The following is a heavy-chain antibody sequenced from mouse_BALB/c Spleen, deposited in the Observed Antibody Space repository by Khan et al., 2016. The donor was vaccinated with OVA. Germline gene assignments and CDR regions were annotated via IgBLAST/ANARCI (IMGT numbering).Heavy chain of an antibody. V-gene: IGHV14-3*02. J-gene: IGHJ2*01. CDR2: IVPSNGNT. CDR3: ARMVRK. D-gene: IGHD1-1*02. CDR1: GLTIKDTY. Sequence: VQLKESGAELVKPGATLKLSCTASGLTIKDTYITCPKQWLQQGQQGIGRIVPSNGNTKYDPNLQGKATITAGTSTNTVYLQLCSVKYEDTSVYYGARMVRKWGQGTTLTVSS.